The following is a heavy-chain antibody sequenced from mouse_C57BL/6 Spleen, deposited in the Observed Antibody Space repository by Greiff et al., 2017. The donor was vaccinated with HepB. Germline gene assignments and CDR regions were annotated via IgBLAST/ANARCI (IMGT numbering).Heavy chain of an antibody. D-gene: IGHD1-1*01. CDR2: INPSNGGT. CDR1: GYTFTSYW. Sequence: VQLQQPGTELVKPGASVKLSCKASGYTFTSYWMHWVKQRPGQGLEWIGNINPSNGGTNYNEKFKSKATPTVDKSSSTAYMQLSSLTSEDSAVYYCARRLVTTVVATGYFDVWGTGTTVTVSS. CDR3: ARRLVTTVVATGYFDV. V-gene: IGHV1-53*01. J-gene: IGHJ1*03.